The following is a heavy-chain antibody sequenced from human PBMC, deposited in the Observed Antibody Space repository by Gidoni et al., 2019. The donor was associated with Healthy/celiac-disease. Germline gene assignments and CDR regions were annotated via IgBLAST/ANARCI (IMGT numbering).Heavy chain of an antibody. J-gene: IGHJ4*02. D-gene: IGHD2-2*01. Sequence: EVQLVESGGGLVKPGWSLRLSCAASGFTFIIYTMNWVRQAPGKVLEWVSSISSSSSDIYYADSVKGRFTISRDNAKNSLYLQMNSLRAEDTAVYYCARLKVVPAAMGGGSFDYWGQGTLVTVAS. CDR1: GFTFIIYT. V-gene: IGHV3-21*01. CDR3: ARLKVVPAAMGGGSFDY. CDR2: ISSSSSDI.